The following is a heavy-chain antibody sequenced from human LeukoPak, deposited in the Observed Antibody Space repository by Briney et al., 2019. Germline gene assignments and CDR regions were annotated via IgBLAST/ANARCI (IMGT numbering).Heavy chain of an antibody. CDR3: ARQKYLRGPDVEYFDY. CDR2: IRYDGSNK. CDR1: GFTFSGYS. J-gene: IGHJ4*02. V-gene: IGHV3-33*08. Sequence: GGSLRLSCAASGFTFSGYSMNWVRQAPGKGLEWVAFIRYDGSNKYYADSVKVRFTISRDNSKNTLYLQMNSLRAEDTAVYYCARQKYLRGPDVEYFDYWGQGTLVTVSS. D-gene: IGHD5/OR15-5a*01.